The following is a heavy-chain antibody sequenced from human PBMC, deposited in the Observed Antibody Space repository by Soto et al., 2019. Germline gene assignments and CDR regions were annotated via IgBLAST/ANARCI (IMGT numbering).Heavy chain of an antibody. CDR2: IYYSGST. D-gene: IGHD3-9*01. J-gene: IGHJ6*03. CDR3: ARGNYDILTGYYYYYYMDV. CDR1: GGSISSYY. V-gene: IGHV4-59*08. Sequence: SETLSLTCTVSGGSISSYYWSWIRQPPGKGLEWIGYIYYSGSTNYNPSLKSRVTISVDTSKNQFSLKLSSVTAADTAVYYCARGNYDILTGYYYYYYMDVWGKGTMVTVSS.